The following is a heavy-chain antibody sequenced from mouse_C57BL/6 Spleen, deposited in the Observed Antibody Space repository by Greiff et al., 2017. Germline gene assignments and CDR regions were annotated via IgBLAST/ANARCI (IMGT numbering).Heavy chain of an antibody. CDR1: GFTFSDYY. Sequence: EVQLVESEGGLVQPGSSMKLSCTASGFTFSDYYVAWVRQVPEKGLEWVANINYDGSSTYYLDSLKSRFIISRDNAKNILYLQMSSLKSEDTATYYCARDSWFAYWGQGTLVTVSA. J-gene: IGHJ3*01. V-gene: IGHV5-16*01. CDR3: ARDSWFAY. CDR2: INYDGSST.